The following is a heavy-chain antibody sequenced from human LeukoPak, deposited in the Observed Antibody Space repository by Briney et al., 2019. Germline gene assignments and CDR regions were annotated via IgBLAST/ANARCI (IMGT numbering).Heavy chain of an antibody. CDR1: GFTFSTYW. CDR3: AKGDILRYFDWPSLASFDY. Sequence: PGGSLRLSCAASGFTFSTYWMHWVRQSPGKGLVWVSRINMDGTTISYAGSVEGRFTISRDNAKNTLYLQMNSLRAEDTAVYYCAKGDILRYFDWPSLASFDYWGQGTLVTVSS. J-gene: IGHJ4*02. V-gene: IGHV3-74*01. CDR2: INMDGTTI. D-gene: IGHD3-9*01.